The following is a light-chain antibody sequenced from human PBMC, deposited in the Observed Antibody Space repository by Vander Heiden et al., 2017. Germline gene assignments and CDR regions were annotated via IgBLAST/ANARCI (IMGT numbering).Light chain of an antibody. V-gene: IGLV2-8*01. Sequence: QSALTQPPSASGSPGQSVTISCTGTSSDVGGFNYVSLYQQYPCNAPRLMISEFSTLPSGVPDRFAGSKSGNTASLTVSGLQADDEADYYCSSYAGNNNLVFGGWTKLTVL. J-gene: IGLJ2*01. CDR2: EFS. CDR3: SSYAGNNNLV. CDR1: SSDVGGFNY.